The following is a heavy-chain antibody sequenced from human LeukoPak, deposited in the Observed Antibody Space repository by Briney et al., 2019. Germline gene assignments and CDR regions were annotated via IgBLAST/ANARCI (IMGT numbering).Heavy chain of an antibody. CDR3: ARRYTASPGERFDY. CDR2: IYSSGNT. J-gene: IGHJ4*02. V-gene: IGHV4-59*08. Sequence: LETLSLTCTVSGGSISNYYWTWIRQPPGKGLEWIGYIYSSGNTNYNPSLNSRVTISLDTSKNQFSLMLRSLTAADTAVYYCARRYTASPGERFDYWGQGTLVTVSS. CDR1: GGSISNYY. D-gene: IGHD2-2*02.